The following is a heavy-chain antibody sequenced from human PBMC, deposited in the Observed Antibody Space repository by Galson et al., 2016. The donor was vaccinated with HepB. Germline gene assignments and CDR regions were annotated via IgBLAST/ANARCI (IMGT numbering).Heavy chain of an antibody. D-gene: IGHD3-10*01. CDR2: IYYSGST. CDR3: ARDSALRGRTLYYFDS. Sequence: TLSLTCTVSGASISSGGCYWSWIRQYPGKGLEWIGYIYYSGSTHYNPSLKSRLTISVDTSTNQFSLKLSSVTAADTAVYYCARDSALRGRTLYYFDSWGQGTLVIVSS. V-gene: IGHV4-31*03. CDR1: GASISSGGCY. J-gene: IGHJ4*02.